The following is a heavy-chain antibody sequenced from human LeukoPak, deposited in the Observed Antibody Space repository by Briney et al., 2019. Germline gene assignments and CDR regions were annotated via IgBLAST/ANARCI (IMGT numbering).Heavy chain of an antibody. V-gene: IGHV1-69*05. CDR2: IIPIFGTA. Sequence: GASVKVSCKASGGTFSSYAISWVRQAPGQGLEWTGGIIPIFGTANYAQKFQGRVTMTTDTSTSTAYMEVRSLRSDDTAVYYCARGSYGDPFYFDYWGQGTLVTVSS. CDR3: ARGSYGDPFYFDY. D-gene: IGHD4-17*01. J-gene: IGHJ4*02. CDR1: GGTFSSYA.